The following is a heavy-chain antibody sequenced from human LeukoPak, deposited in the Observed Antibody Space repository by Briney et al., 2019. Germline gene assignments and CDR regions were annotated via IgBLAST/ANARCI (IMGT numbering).Heavy chain of an antibody. D-gene: IGHD3-22*01. CDR3: ARDHRGSSGYYVRSYYYGMDV. Sequence: MTSETLSLTCTVSGGSISSGGYYWSWIRQHPGKGLEWIGYIYYSGSTYYNPSLKSRVTISVDTSKNQFSLKLSSVTAADTAVYYCARDHRGSSGYYVRSYYYGMDVWGQGTTVTVSS. CDR1: GGSISSGGYY. V-gene: IGHV4-31*03. J-gene: IGHJ6*02. CDR2: IYYSGST.